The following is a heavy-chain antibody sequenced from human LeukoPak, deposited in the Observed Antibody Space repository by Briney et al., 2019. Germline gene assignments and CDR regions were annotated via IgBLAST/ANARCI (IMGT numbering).Heavy chain of an antibody. CDR3: ARRRGYYDSSCYYGHFDY. D-gene: IGHD3-22*01. J-gene: IGHJ4*02. V-gene: IGHV4-59*01. CDR1: GGSISSYY. CDR2: IYYSGST. Sequence: PSETLSLTCTVSGGSISSYYWSWIRQPPGKGLEWIGYIYYSGSTNYNPSLKSRVTISVDTSKNQFSLKLSSVTAADTAVYYCARRRGYYDSSCYYGHFDYWGQGTLVTVSS.